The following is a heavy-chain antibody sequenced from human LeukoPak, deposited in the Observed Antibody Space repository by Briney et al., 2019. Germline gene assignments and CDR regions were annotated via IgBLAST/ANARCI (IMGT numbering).Heavy chain of an antibody. J-gene: IGHJ4*02. CDR1: GFTFSSYS. CDR2: ISSSSSYI. CDR3: ARGGSSWCFDY. V-gene: IGHV3-21*01. D-gene: IGHD6-13*01. Sequence: GGSLRLSCAASGFTFSSYSMNWVRQAPGKGLEWVSSISSSSSYIYYADSVKGRFTISRDNAKNTLYVQMNSLRAEDTAVYYCARGGSSWCFDYWGQGTLVTVSS.